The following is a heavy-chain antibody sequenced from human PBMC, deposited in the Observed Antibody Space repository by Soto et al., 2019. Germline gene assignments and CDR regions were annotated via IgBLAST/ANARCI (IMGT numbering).Heavy chain of an antibody. CDR2: INAGNGNT. V-gene: IGHV1-3*01. CDR3: ARGSIAVPKIYYYYYMDF. CDR1: GYTFSTYA. D-gene: IGHD6-6*01. Sequence: QVQLVQSGAEVKKPGASVKVSCKASGYTFSTYAMHWVLQAPGQRLEWMGWINAGNGNTKYSKKFQGRVTITRDTSAITAYMEVSRLRSEDTAMYYCARGSIAVPKIYYYYYMDFWGKGTTVTVSS. J-gene: IGHJ6*03.